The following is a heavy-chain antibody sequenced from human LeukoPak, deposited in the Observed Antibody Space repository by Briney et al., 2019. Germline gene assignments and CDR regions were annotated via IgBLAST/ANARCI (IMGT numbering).Heavy chain of an antibody. CDR2: ISYDGSNK. D-gene: IGHD2-21*02. J-gene: IGHJ6*02. Sequence: GGSLRLSCAASGFTFSSYGMHWVRQAPGKGLEWVAVISYDGSNKCYADSVKGRFTISRDNSKNTLYLQMNSLRAEDTAVYYCAKDIVVVTAPYYYYGMDVWGQGTTVTVSS. CDR3: AKDIVVVTAPYYYYGMDV. V-gene: IGHV3-30*18. CDR1: GFTFSSYG.